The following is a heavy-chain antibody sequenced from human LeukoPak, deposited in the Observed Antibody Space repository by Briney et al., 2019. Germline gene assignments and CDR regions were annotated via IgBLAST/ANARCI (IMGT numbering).Heavy chain of an antibody. V-gene: IGHV4-4*07. Sequence: SETPSLTCTVYGGSISSYYWSWIRQPVWKGLEWIGRIYTSGSTNYHPSLKSRVTISVDKSKNQFSLKLSSVTAADTAVYYCAREARGSYYFGYWGQGTLVTVSS. CDR1: GGSISSYY. J-gene: IGHJ4*02. CDR3: AREARGSYYFGY. D-gene: IGHD1-26*01. CDR2: IYTSGST.